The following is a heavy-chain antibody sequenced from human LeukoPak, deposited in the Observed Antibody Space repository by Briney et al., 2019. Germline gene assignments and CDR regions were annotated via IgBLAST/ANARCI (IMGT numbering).Heavy chain of an antibody. J-gene: IGHJ4*02. CDR2: ISSSTSYI. Sequence: GGSLRLSCVASGFTFSSSSMNWVRQAPGKGLEWVSSISSSTSYIYYADSLKGRFTISRDNAKNSLYPQMNSLRAEDTAVYYCARDSGYNAFDYWGQGTLVTVSS. CDR1: GFTFSSSS. V-gene: IGHV3-21*01. CDR3: ARDSGYNAFDY. D-gene: IGHD5-12*01.